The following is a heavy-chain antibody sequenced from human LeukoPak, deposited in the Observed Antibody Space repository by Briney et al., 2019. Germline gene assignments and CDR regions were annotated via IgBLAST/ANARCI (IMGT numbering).Heavy chain of an antibody. V-gene: IGHV4-4*07. CDR1: GGSTSCSY. CDR2: IYSSGST. D-gene: IGHD2-15*01. J-gene: IGHJ4*02. Sequence: SETLSLTCTVSGGSTSCSYWNWIRQPAGKGLEWIGRIYSSGSTNYNPSLKSRVTMSVDTSKNQVSLKLNSVTAADTAVYYCARGFWSGGSCYLFDSWGQGTLVTVSS. CDR3: ARGFWSGGSCYLFDS.